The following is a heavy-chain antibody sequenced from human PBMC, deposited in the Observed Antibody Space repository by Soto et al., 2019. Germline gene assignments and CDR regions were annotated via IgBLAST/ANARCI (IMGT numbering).Heavy chain of an antibody. D-gene: IGHD3-3*01. V-gene: IGHV4-39*01. CDR1: GGSISSSSSY. J-gene: IGHJ4*02. CDR3: AKTGFWSGDRVGDY. CDR2: IFKSGST. Sequence: SETLSLTCTVSGGSISSSSSYWGWIRQYPGKGQEWIGSIFKSGSTYYNPSLGSRVTVSVDTSQNQFSLRLNSVTAADTALYYCAKTGFWSGDRVGDYWGQGTLVTVS.